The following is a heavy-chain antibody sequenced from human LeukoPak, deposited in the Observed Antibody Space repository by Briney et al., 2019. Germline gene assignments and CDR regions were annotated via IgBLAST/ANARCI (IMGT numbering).Heavy chain of an antibody. CDR3: ARVGYSSSIDY. D-gene: IGHD6-6*01. CDR1: GGSISSYY. Sequence: SETLSLTCTVSGGSISSYYWSWIRQPPGKGLECIGSIYYSARTYYNPSLKSRVTISVDTSKNQFSLKLSSVTAADTAVYYCARVGYSSSIDYWGQGTLVTVSS. J-gene: IGHJ4*02. V-gene: IGHV4-39*07. CDR2: IYYSART.